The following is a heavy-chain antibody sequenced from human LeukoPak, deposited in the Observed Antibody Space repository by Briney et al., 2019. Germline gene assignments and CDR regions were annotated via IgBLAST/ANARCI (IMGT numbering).Heavy chain of an antibody. CDR2: IYISGST. CDR1: GGSISSGSYY. V-gene: IGHV4-61*02. J-gene: IGHJ4*02. CDR3: ARDAKDYDILTGYYYYYFDY. Sequence: PSQTLSLTCTVSGGSISSGSYYWSWIRQPAGKGLEWIGRIYISGSTNYNPSLKSRVTISVDTSKNQFSLKLSSVTAADTAVYYCARDAKDYDILTGYYYYYFDYWGQGTLVTVSS. D-gene: IGHD3-9*01.